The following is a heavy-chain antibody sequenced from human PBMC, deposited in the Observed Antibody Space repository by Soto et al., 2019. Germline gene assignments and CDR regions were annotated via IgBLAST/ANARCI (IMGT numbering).Heavy chain of an antibody. CDR2: ISGLGNRV. Sequence: EVQLLESGGDLVQPGGSLRLSCETSGFTFNKHAMNWVRQASGKGLEWVSSISGLGNRVYYADSVKGRFTISRDNSKNTVYLQMSSLRAEDTAIFYCAKAELGMDAFDIWGPGTVVTVSS. J-gene: IGHJ3*02. CDR1: GFTFNKHA. D-gene: IGHD7-27*01. CDR3: AKAELGMDAFDI. V-gene: IGHV3-23*01.